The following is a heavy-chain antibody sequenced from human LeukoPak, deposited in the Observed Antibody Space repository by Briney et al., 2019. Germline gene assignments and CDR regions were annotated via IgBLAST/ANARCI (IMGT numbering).Heavy chain of an antibody. CDR1: GFTFSSYG. Sequence: PGGSLRLSCAASGFTFSSYGMHWVRQAPGQGLEWVAFIRYDGSNKYYADSVKGRFTISRDNSKSTLYLQMNSLRAEDTAVYYCAKVLYGDYYFDYWGQGTLVTVSS. J-gene: IGHJ4*02. CDR2: IRYDGSNK. D-gene: IGHD4-17*01. V-gene: IGHV3-30*02. CDR3: AKVLYGDYYFDY.